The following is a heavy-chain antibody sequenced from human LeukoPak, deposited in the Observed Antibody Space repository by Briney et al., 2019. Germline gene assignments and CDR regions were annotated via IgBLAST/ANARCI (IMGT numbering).Heavy chain of an antibody. CDR2: ISYDGSNK. CDR1: GFTFSSYA. J-gene: IGHJ4*02. D-gene: IGHD3-22*01. Sequence: PGGSLTLSCAASGFTFSSYAMNWVRQAPGKGLEWVAVISYDGSNKYYADSVKGRFTISRDNSKNTLYLQMNSLRAEDTAVYYCAKENYYDSSGYYYYFDYWGQGTLVTVSS. CDR3: AKENYYDSSGYYYYFDY. V-gene: IGHV3-30*18.